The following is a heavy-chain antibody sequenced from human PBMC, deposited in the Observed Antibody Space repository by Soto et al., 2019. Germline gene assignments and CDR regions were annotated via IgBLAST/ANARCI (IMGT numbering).Heavy chain of an antibody. CDR3: ARVLGGPLTWTPGGYFDY. CDR1: GFTFSSHW. D-gene: IGHD3-16*01. J-gene: IGHJ4*02. CDR2: INSDGSST. V-gene: IGHV3-74*01. Sequence: PGGSLRLSCAASGFTFSSHWMHWVRQAPGKGLVWVSRINSDGSSTHYADSVKGRFTISRDNAKNTLYLQMNSLRADDTAVYYCARVLGGPLTWTPGGYFDYWGQGTLVTASS.